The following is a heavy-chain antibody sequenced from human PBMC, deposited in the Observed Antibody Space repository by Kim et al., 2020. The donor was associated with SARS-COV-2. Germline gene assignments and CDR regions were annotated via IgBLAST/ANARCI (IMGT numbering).Heavy chain of an antibody. CDR2: ISAYNGNT. V-gene: IGHV1-18*01. Sequence: ASVKVSCKASGYTFTSYGITWVRQAPGQGLEWMGWISAYNGNTNYAQKLQGRVTMTTDTSTSTAYMELRSLRSDDTAVYYCARIEIGDSSGWYQGIYYGMDVWGQGTTVTVSS. J-gene: IGHJ6*02. D-gene: IGHD6-19*01. CDR1: GYTFTSYG. CDR3: ARIEIGDSSGWYQGIYYGMDV.